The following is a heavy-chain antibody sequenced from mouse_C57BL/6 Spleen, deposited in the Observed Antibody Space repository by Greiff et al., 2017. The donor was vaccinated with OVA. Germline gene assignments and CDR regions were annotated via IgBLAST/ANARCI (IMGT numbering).Heavy chain of an antibody. CDR1: GYSITSGYY. CDR2: ISYDGSN. J-gene: IGHJ4*01. CDR3: ARERQIYYDYDAMDY. V-gene: IGHV3-6*01. Sequence: ESGPGLVKPSQSLSLTCSVTGYSITSGYYWNWIRQFPGNKLEWMGYISYDGSNNYNPSLKNRISITRDTSKNQFFLKLNSVTTEDTATYYCARERQIYYDYDAMDYWGQGTSVTVSS. D-gene: IGHD2-1*01.